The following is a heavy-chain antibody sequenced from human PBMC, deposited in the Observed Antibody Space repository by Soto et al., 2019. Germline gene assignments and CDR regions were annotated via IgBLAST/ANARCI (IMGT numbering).Heavy chain of an antibody. D-gene: IGHD3-16*01. CDR1: GYSFTSYW. Sequence: PGESLKISCKGSGYSFTSYWISWVRQMPGKGLEWMGRIDPSDSYTNYSPSFQGHVTISADKSISTAYLQWSSLKASDTAMYYCARHLGGVSHGTSYYYGMDVWGQGTTVTVSS. V-gene: IGHV5-10-1*01. J-gene: IGHJ6*02. CDR3: ARHLGGVSHGTSYYYGMDV. CDR2: IDPSDSYT.